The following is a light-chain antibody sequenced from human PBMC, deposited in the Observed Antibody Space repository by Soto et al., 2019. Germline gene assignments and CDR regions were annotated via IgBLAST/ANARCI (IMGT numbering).Light chain of an antibody. CDR2: EVT. Sequence: QSALTQPASVSGSPGESITISCTGTRSDVGNYNSIAWYQQHPGKAPRVMIFEVTKRPSGISNRFSGSKSGSTASLTISGLQAEDEADYFCFSYAGDSTWVFGGGTKLTVL. J-gene: IGLJ3*02. CDR3: FSYAGDSTWV. V-gene: IGLV2-23*02. CDR1: RSDVGNYNS.